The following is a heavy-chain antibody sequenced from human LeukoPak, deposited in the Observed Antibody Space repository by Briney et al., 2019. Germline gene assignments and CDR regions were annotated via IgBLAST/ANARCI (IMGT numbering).Heavy chain of an antibody. CDR3: ARRARDGMDV. V-gene: IGHV5-10-1*01. Sequence: GESLKISCQGSGYGFTSYWISWVRPMPGKGREWMGRIDPSDSYTNYSPSFQGHVTISADKSISTAYLQWSSLKASDTAMYYCARRARDGMDVWGKGTTVTVSS. J-gene: IGHJ6*04. CDR1: GYGFTSYW. CDR2: IDPSDSYT.